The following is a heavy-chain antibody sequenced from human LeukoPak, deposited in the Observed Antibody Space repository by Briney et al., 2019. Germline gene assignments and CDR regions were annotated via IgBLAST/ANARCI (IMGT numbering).Heavy chain of an antibody. D-gene: IGHD3-22*01. J-gene: IGHJ4*02. CDR3: TTADSSGRFLIDY. V-gene: IGHV3-33*08. Sequence: GGSLRLSCAASGFTFSSYAMHWVRQAPGKGLEWVAVIWYDGSNKYYADSVKGRFTISRDNSKNTLYLQMNSLKTEDTAVYYCTTADSSGRFLIDYWGQGTLVTVSS. CDR2: IWYDGSNK. CDR1: GFTFSSYA.